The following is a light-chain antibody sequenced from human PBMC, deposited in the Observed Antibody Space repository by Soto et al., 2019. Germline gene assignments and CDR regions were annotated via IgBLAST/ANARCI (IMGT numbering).Light chain of an antibody. J-gene: IGLJ1*01. Sequence: QSALTQPRSVSGSPGQAVTISCTRTSSDVDNYNNVSWYQQHPGKAPKLLLYDVNKRPSGVPYRFSGSKSGNTASLTISGLQAGDEADYFCCSYAGTYTRGFGTGTKLTVL. V-gene: IGLV2-11*01. CDR1: SSDVDNYNN. CDR3: CSYAGTYTRG. CDR2: DVN.